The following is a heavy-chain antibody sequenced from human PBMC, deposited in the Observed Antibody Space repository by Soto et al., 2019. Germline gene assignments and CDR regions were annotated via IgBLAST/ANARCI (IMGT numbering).Heavy chain of an antibody. Sequence: EVQLVESGGGLVQPGGSLRLSCAASGFTFSSYAMHWVRQAPGKGLEYVSAISSNGGSTYYANSVKGRFTISRDNSKNALYLQMGSLSAEDMAVYYCARRYCSGGSCYRNYYYYYYMDVWGKGTTVTVSS. V-gene: IGHV3-64*01. J-gene: IGHJ6*03. CDR2: ISSNGGST. D-gene: IGHD2-15*01. CDR1: GFTFSSYA. CDR3: ARRYCSGGSCYRNYYYYYYMDV.